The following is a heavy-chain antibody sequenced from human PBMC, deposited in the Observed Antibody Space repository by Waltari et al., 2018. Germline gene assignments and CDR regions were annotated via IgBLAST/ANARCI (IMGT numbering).Heavy chain of an antibody. CDR1: GFIFGSHW. Sequence: EVQLVESGGGLVQPGGSLRLSCAACGFIFGSHWMSWVRQAPGKGLEWVANIKQDGTAEYYVDSVRGRFTISRDNAKNSLFLQMNSLRAEDTAVYYCARAGVGAISFSDYWGQGTLVSVSS. D-gene: IGHD1-26*01. CDR2: IKQDGTAE. CDR3: ARAGVGAISFSDY. V-gene: IGHV3-7*01. J-gene: IGHJ4*02.